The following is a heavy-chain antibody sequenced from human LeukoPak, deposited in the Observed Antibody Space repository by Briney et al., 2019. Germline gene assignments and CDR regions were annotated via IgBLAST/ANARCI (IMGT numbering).Heavy chain of an antibody. CDR3: ARARGYYDSSGYYLYYFDY. CDR2: IYYSGST. D-gene: IGHD3-22*01. Sequence: PSETLSLTCTVSGGSISSYYWSWIRQPPGKGLEWIGYIYYSGSTNYNPSIKSRVTISVDTSKNQFSLKLSSVTAADTAVYYCARARGYYDSSGYYLYYFDYWGQGTLVTVSS. V-gene: IGHV4-59*01. CDR1: GGSISSYY. J-gene: IGHJ4*02.